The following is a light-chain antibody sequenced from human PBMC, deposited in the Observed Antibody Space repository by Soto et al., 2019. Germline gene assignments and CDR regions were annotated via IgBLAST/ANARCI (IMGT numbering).Light chain of an antibody. Sequence: QMTQSPSTLSASVGDRVTITCRASQNIDAWLAWYQQKPGKAPKLLIYDASSLESGVPSRFSGSGSGTEFTLTISSLQPDDFATYYCQQYNSYSPWTFGQGTKVDIK. CDR3: QQYNSYSPWT. J-gene: IGKJ1*01. CDR2: DAS. V-gene: IGKV1-5*01. CDR1: QNIDAW.